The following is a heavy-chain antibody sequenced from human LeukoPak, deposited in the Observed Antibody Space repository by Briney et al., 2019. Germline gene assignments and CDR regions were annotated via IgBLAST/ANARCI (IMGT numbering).Heavy chain of an antibody. J-gene: IGHJ6*03. CDR2: IYYSGST. V-gene: IGHV4-38-2*02. CDR1: GYSISSGYY. Sequence: KPSETLSLTCTVSGYSISSGYYWGWIRQPPGKGLEWIGSIYYSGSTYYNPSLKSRVTISVDTSKNQFSLKLSSVTAADTAVYYCARGPTPYDYVWGSYRPYYYCYYMDVWGKGTTVTVSS. CDR3: ARGPTPYDYVWGSYRPYYYCYYMDV. D-gene: IGHD3-16*02.